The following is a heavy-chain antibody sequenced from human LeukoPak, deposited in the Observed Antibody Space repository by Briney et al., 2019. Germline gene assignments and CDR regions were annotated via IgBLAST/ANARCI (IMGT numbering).Heavy chain of an antibody. CDR2: IYYSGST. D-gene: IGHD5-18*01. J-gene: IGHJ4*02. CDR1: GDSISSYY. CDR3: ARDGYIYGTDS. Sequence: SETLSRTCTVSGDSISSYYWSWIRQPPGKGLEWIGYIYYSGSTNYNPSLKSRVTISVDTSKNQFSLKLSSVTAADTAVYYCARDGYIYGTDSWGQGTLVTVSS. V-gene: IGHV4-59*01.